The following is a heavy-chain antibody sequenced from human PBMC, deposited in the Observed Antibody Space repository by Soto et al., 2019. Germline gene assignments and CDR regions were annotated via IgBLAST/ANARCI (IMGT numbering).Heavy chain of an antibody. CDR1: GFTFSNYI. CDR3: VRGGSSRSY. Sequence: GGSLRLSCSASGFTFSNYIMTWVRQPPGKGLEWVASLSSGSRYVYYADSGKGRFTISRDDARNSVFLQMNNVRAEDAAVYYCVRGGSSRSYWGRGTLVTVSS. CDR2: LSSGSRYV. V-gene: IGHV3-21*06. J-gene: IGHJ4*02. D-gene: IGHD3-16*01.